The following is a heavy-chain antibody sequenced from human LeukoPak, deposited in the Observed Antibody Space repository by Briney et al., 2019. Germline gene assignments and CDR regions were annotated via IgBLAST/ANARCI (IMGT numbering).Heavy chain of an antibody. J-gene: IGHJ4*02. CDR2: IYYSGCT. V-gene: IGHV4-39*01. D-gene: IGHD6-19*01. Sequence: SETLSITCTVSGGSISSSCYYWGWLRQPPRKGLGWIGCIYYSGCTYYNPSLKSRVTISVDRSKNQFSLKLSSVTAADTAVYYCARHTGYSSGWYGTSGFDYWGQGTLVTVSS. CDR1: GGSISSSCYY. CDR3: ARHTGYSSGWYGTSGFDY.